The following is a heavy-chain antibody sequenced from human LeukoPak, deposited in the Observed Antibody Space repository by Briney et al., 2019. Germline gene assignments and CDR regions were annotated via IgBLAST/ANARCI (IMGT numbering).Heavy chain of an antibody. J-gene: IGHJ4*02. CDR3: AKDKYSSGLLIYYFDY. CDR2: ISYDGSNK. Sequence: GGSLRLSCAASGFTFSSYGMHWVRQAPGTGLEWVAVISYDGSNKYYADSVKGRFTISRDNSKNTLYLQMNSLRAEDTAVYYCAKDKYSSGLLIYYFDYWGQGTLVTVSS. D-gene: IGHD6-19*01. V-gene: IGHV3-30*18. CDR1: GFTFSSYG.